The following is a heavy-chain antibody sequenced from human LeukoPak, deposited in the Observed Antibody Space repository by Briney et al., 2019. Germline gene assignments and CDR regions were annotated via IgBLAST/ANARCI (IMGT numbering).Heavy chain of an antibody. D-gene: IGHD1-1*01. CDR1: GFTFSDYS. J-gene: IGHJ1*01. CDR2: ISRRSRHI. Sequence: GGSLRLSCAASGFTFSDYSMNWVRQAPGKGLEWVSSISRRSRHIYYAGSVQGRFTISRDNAQNSLYLQMNSLRAEDMAVYFCVRDLMGSGSTTAYLHHWGQGTLVTVSS. CDR3: VRDLMGSGSTTAYLHH. V-gene: IGHV3-21*01.